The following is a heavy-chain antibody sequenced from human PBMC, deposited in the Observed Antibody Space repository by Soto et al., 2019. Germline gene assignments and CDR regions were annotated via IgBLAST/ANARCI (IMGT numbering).Heavy chain of an antibody. V-gene: IGHV4-4*02. CDR2: SHQSWNT. J-gene: IGHJ4*02. Sequence: QVQLQESGPGLVKPSGTLSLTCAVSGVSISSHDWWSWVRQPPGKGLEWIGESHQSWNTNYNSSLGSPVTISVDKSKNQFSLKLSSVTVADMAVDYCANRDTSRLYWGQGILVSVSS. CDR3: ANRDTSRLY. CDR1: GVSISSHDW. D-gene: IGHD5-18*01.